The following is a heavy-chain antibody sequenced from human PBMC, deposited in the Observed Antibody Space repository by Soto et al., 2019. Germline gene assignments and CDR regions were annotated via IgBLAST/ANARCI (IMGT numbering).Heavy chain of an antibody. CDR3: ARDGYCSGGSCYSGDYYYGMDV. J-gene: IGHJ6*04. CDR2: IYSGGST. V-gene: IGHV3-53*01. CDR1: GVTVSSNY. D-gene: IGHD2-15*01. Sequence: GGSLRLSCAASGVTVSSNYMSWVRQAPGKGLEWVSVIYSGGSTYYADSVKGRFTISRDNSKNTLYLQMNSLRAEDTAVYYCARDGYCSGGSCYSGDYYYGMDVWGKGTTVTVSS.